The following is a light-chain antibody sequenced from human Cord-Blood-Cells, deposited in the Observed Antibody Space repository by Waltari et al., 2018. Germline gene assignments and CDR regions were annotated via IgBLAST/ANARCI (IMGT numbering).Light chain of an antibody. J-gene: IGKJ1*01. CDR1: QSVLYSSNNKNY. CDR2: WAS. Sequence: DIVMTQSPDSLAVSMGERATINCKSSQSVLYSSNNKNYLAWYQQKPGQPPKLLIYWASTRESWVPDRFSGSGSWTDFTLTISSLQAEDVAVYYCQQYYSTPWTFGQGTKVEIK. CDR3: QQYYSTPWT. V-gene: IGKV4-1*01.